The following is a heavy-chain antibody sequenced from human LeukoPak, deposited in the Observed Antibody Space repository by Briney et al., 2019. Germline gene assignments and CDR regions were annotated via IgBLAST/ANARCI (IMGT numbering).Heavy chain of an antibody. CDR3: ARDIRYYYDSSAEYYFDY. D-gene: IGHD3-22*01. CDR2: IYSGGST. Sequence: GGSLRLSCAASGFTVSSNYMSWVRQAPGKGLGWVSVIYSGGSTYYADSVKDRFTISRHNSKNTLYLQMNSLRAEDTAVYYCARDIRYYYDSSAEYYFDYWGQGTLVTVSS. CDR1: GFTVSSNY. V-gene: IGHV3-53*04. J-gene: IGHJ4*02.